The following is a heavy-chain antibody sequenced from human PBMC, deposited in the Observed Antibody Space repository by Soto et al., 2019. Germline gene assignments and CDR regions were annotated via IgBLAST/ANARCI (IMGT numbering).Heavy chain of an antibody. CDR2: ISYDGTNR. V-gene: IGHV3-30-3*01. CDR3: ARESSSTVTTGGGGSAKDY. Sequence: QVHLVESGGGAVQPGRSLRLSCAASGLTFSNYAMHWVRQAPGKGLEWVAFISYDGTNRCYPDSVKGRFTISRDNSKNTLYLQMNSLKTEDTAVYYCARESSSTVTTGGGGSAKDYWGQGTLVTVSS. CDR1: GLTFSNYA. D-gene: IGHD4-17*01. J-gene: IGHJ4*02.